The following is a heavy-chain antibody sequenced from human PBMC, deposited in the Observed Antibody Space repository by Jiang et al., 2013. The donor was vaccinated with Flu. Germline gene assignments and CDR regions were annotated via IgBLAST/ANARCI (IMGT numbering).Heavy chain of an antibody. CDR3: AGRRIGKATPGDY. CDR2: IYYSGST. D-gene: IGHD2-15*01. V-gene: IGHV4-59*01. CDR1: GGSISSYY. J-gene: IGHJ4*02. Sequence: LLKPSETLSLTCTVSGGSISSYYWSWIRQPPGKGLEWIGYIYYSGSTNYNPSLKSRVTISVDTSKNQFSLKLSSVTAADTAVYYCAGRRIGKATPGDYWGQGTLVTVSS.